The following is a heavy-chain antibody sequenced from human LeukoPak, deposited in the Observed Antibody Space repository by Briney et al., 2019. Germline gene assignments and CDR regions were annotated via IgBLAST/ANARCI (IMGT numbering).Heavy chain of an antibody. Sequence: GGSLRLSCAASGFTFSSYGMHWVRQAPGKGLERVAFIRYDGSNKYYADSVKGRFTISRDNSKNTLYLQMNSLRAEDTAVYYCARDSGSYSLVFDYWGQGTLVTVSS. V-gene: IGHV3-30*02. CDR1: GFTFSSYG. J-gene: IGHJ4*02. CDR3: ARDSGSYSLVFDY. CDR2: IRYDGSNK. D-gene: IGHD1-26*01.